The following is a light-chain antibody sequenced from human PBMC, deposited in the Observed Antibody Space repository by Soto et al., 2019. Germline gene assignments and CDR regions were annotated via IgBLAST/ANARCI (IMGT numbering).Light chain of an antibody. Sequence: EIVLTQPPATLSLSPGERATLSCRASQRVNRYFAWYQQKPGQPPRLLIYDASTRAPGIPARFSGSGSGTDFTLTISSLEPEDFAVYYCQQRSDWPSTFGGGTKVDIK. CDR3: QQRSDWPST. CDR2: DAS. V-gene: IGKV3-11*01. CDR1: QRVNRY. J-gene: IGKJ4*01.